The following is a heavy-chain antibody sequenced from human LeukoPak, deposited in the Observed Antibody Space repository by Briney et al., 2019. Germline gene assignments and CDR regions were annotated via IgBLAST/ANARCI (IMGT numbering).Heavy chain of an antibody. Sequence: SETLSLTCAVYGGSFSGYYWSWIRQPPGKGLEWIGEINHSGSTNYNPSLKSRVTISVDTSKNQFSLKLSSVTAADTAGYYCARDEITRYYGMDVWGQGTTVTVSS. J-gene: IGHJ6*02. CDR1: GGSFSGYY. CDR2: INHSGST. V-gene: IGHV4-34*01. CDR3: ARDEITRYYGMDV. D-gene: IGHD3-10*01.